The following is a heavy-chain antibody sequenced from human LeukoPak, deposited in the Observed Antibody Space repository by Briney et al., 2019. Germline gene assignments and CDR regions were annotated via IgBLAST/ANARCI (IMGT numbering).Heavy chain of an antibody. CDR2: ISAHNGNT. D-gene: IGHD6-19*01. V-gene: IGHV1-18*01. Sequence: ASVKVSCKASVYTFTSYGISWVRQAPGQGLEWMGWISAHNGNTNYEEKVQGRVTMTTDTSTSTAYMELRSLRSDDTAVYYCARDKGTVATYYYYYMDVWGKGTTVTVSS. CDR3: ARDKGTVATYYYYYMDV. J-gene: IGHJ6*03. CDR1: VYTFTSYG.